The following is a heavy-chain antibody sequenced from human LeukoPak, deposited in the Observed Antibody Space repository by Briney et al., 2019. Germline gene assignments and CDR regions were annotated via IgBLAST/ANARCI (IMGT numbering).Heavy chain of an antibody. CDR3: ARESGSYDMWAFDI. CDR2: ISYDGSNK. J-gene: IGHJ3*02. Sequence: GGSLRLSCAASGFTFSSYGMHWVRQAPGKGLEWVAVISYDGSNKYYADSVKGRFTISRDNSKNTLYLQMNSLRAEDTAVYYCARESGSYDMWAFDIWGQGTMVTVSS. CDR1: GFTFSSYG. D-gene: IGHD1-26*01. V-gene: IGHV3-30*19.